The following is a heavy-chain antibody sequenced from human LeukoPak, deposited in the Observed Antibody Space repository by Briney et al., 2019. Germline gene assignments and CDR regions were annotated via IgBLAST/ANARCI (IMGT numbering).Heavy chain of an antibody. CDR3: ASGQLLWVDAFDI. D-gene: IGHD2-2*01. Sequence: SETLSLTCTVSGGSISSSSYYWGWIRQPPGKGLEWIGSIYYSGGTYYNPSLKSRVTISVDTSKNQFSLKLSSVTAADTAVYYCASGQLLWVDAFDIWGQGTMVTVSS. V-gene: IGHV4-39*01. CDR2: IYYSGGT. CDR1: GGSISSSSYY. J-gene: IGHJ3*02.